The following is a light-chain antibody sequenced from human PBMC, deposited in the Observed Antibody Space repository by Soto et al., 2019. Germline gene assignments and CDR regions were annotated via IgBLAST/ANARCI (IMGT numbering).Light chain of an antibody. CDR1: QSISTY. Sequence: DIQMTQSPSSLSAALGDRVTISFLAGQSISTYLNWYQQKPGTAPRLLIYSASSVKTGVPPRFSGSGSGRDFTLTISSLRPEDIATYFCQQSYTSPPWTLGQGTKVDIK. CDR3: QQSYTSPPWT. J-gene: IGKJ1*01. V-gene: IGKV1-39*01. CDR2: SAS.